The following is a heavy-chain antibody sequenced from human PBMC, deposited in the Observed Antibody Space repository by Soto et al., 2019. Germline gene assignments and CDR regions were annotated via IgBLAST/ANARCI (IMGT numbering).Heavy chain of an antibody. D-gene: IGHD1-1*01. J-gene: IGHJ4*02. CDR1: GGTFSSYA. Sequence: QVQLVQSGAEVKKPGSSVKVSCKASGGTFSSYAISWVRQAPGQGLEWMGGIIPIFGTANYAQKFQGRVSIYADESTSTANMELRSLRAEDMAVYFCAWKNWNDGIGYGGQGTLVTVSS. CDR2: IIPIFGTA. V-gene: IGHV1-69*12. CDR3: AWKNWNDGIGY.